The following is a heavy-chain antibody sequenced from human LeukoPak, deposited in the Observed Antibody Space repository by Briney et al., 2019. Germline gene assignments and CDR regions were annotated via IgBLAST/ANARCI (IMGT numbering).Heavy chain of an antibody. CDR1: GGSFSGYY. CDR2: INHSGST. Sequence: PSETLSLTCAVYGGSFSGYYWSWIRQPPGKGLEWIGEINHSGSTNYNPSLKSRVTMSLDTSKNQFSLKLSSVTAADTAVYYCARLQYYLPGSSLYYFDYSGQGTLVTVSS. CDR3: ARLQYYLPGSSLYYFDY. D-gene: IGHD3-10*01. J-gene: IGHJ4*02. V-gene: IGHV4-34*01.